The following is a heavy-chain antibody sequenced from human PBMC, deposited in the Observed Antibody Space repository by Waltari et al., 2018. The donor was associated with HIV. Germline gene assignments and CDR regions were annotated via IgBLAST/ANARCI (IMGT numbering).Heavy chain of an antibody. D-gene: IGHD3-3*01. CDR3: TSGGVGSTEDFCYGMDV. J-gene: IGHJ6*02. CDR2: NYYSGNT. CDR1: GGSISRRNYY. Sequence: QLHLQQSGPGLVNPSETLSLSCTVSGGSISRRNYYWGWIRQPPGMGLEWIGSNYYSGNTTYNPARKSRVTVAVYTSRNQFSLKLDPVTAADTAVYYCTSGGVGSTEDFCYGMDVWGQGTTVTVSS. V-gene: IGHV4-39*01.